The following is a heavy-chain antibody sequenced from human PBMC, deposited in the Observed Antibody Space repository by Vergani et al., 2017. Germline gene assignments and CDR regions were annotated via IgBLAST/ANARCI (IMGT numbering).Heavy chain of an antibody. CDR2: INANGAAT. D-gene: IGHD2-2*01. V-gene: IGHV3-20*04. CDR3: TRSLLYCISAGCFPLQFDS. J-gene: IGHJ4*02. Sequence: EVQLVESGGGRVRPGGSLRLSCEVSGFKFDDYGVSWVRQAPGKGLEWVSAINANGAATGYADSVKGRFTISRDNAVNSLYLQMNSLIVEDTAFYYCTRSLLYCISAGCFPLQFDSWGQGALVTVSS. CDR1: GFKFDDYG.